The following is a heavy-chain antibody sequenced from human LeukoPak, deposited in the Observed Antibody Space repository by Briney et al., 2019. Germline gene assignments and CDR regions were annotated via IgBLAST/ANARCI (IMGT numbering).Heavy chain of an antibody. D-gene: IGHD2/OR15-2a*01. V-gene: IGHV3-53*01. J-gene: IGHJ4*02. CDR3: ARVLSVSYCDS. CDR1: GFTVSSNY. CDR2: IYSGGTT. Sequence: GGSLRLSCAASGFTVSSNYMSWVRQTPGKGLEWVSVIYSGGTTYYADSVKGRFTISRDNSKNTLYLQMNSLRGEDTAVYYCARVLSVSYCDSWGQGTLVTVSS.